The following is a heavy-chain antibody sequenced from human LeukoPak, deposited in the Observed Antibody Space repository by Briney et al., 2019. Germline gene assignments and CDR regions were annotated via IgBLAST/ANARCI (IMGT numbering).Heavy chain of an antibody. V-gene: IGHV4-38-2*01. CDR3: ARLYSYYDFWSGYFNWFDP. CDR1: GYSISSGCY. CDR2: IYHSGST. Sequence: PSETLSLTCAVSGYSISSGCYWGWIRQPPGKGLEWIGSIYHSGSTYYNPSLKSRVTISVDTSKNQFSLKLSSVTAADTAVYYCARLYSYYDFWSGYFNWFDPWGQGTLVTVSS. J-gene: IGHJ5*02. D-gene: IGHD3-3*01.